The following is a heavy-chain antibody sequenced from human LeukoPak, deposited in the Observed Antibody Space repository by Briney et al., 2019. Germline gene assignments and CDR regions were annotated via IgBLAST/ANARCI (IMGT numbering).Heavy chain of an antibody. CDR3: ARVIQAKTYYDFWSGYSRSVRFDP. CDR2: INPSGGST. D-gene: IGHD3-3*01. CDR1: GYTFTSYY. Sequence: GASVKVSCKASGYTFTSYYMHWVRQAPGQGLEWMGIINPSGGSTSYAQKFQGRVTMTTDTSTSTAYMELRSLRSDDTAVYYCARVIQAKTYYDFWSGYSRSVRFDPWGQGTLVTVSS. J-gene: IGHJ5*02. V-gene: IGHV1-46*01.